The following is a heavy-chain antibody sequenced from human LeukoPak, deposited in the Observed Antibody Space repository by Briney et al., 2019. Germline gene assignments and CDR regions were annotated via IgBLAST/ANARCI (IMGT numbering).Heavy chain of an antibody. D-gene: IGHD1-26*01. CDR1: GFTFSSYS. V-gene: IGHV3-21*01. J-gene: IGHJ4*02. CDR3: ARDGASLGAQFDY. Sequence: GGSLRLSCAASGFTFSSYSMNWVRQAPGKGLEWVSSISGSSSYIYYADSVKGRFTISRDNAKNSLYLQMNSLRAEDTAVYYCARDGASLGAQFDYWGQGTLVTASS. CDR2: ISGSSSYI.